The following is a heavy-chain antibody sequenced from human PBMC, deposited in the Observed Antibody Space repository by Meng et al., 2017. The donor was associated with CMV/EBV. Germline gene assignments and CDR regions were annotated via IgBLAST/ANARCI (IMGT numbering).Heavy chain of an antibody. CDR3: ARVSNLHFDY. J-gene: IGHJ4*02. CDR2: IYYSGST. CDR1: GGSVSSSSYY. Sequence: QVQLQESGPGLVKPSETLSLTCTVSGGSVSSSSYYWSWIRQPPGKGLEWIGYIYYSGSTNYSPSFKSRVTISVDTSKNQFSLKLSSVTVADTAVYYCARVSNLHFDYWGQGTLVTVSS. D-gene: IGHD4-11*01. V-gene: IGHV4-61*01.